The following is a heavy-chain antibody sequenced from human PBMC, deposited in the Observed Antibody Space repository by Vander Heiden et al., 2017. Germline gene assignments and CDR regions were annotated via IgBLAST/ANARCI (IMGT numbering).Heavy chain of an antibody. J-gene: IGHJ1*01. Sequence: QLQLQESGPGLVKPSETLSLTCTVSGGSIRSSSYYWGWIRQPPGKGLELIGSIYYSGSTYYNPSLKRRVTISVDTSKNQFSLKLSSVTAAETAVYYCARHRYYDFWSGPSEAEYFQHWGQGTLVTVSS. V-gene: IGHV4-39*01. CDR3: ARHRYYDFWSGPSEAEYFQH. CDR2: IYYSGST. D-gene: IGHD3-3*01. CDR1: GGSIRSSSYY.